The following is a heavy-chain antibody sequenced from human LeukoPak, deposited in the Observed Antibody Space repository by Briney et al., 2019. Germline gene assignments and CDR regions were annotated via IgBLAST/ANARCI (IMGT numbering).Heavy chain of an antibody. V-gene: IGHV3-23*01. CDR1: GFTFSSYA. Sequence: PGGSLRLSCAASGFTFSSYAMSWVRQAPGKGPEWVSTFSRGGGSPYYADSVKGRFTISRDISKNTLYLQLNSLRAEDTAVYYCTKGGRYGYVGYWGQGTLVTVSP. J-gene: IGHJ4*02. D-gene: IGHD5-18*01. CDR3: TKGGRYGYVGY. CDR2: FSRGGGSP.